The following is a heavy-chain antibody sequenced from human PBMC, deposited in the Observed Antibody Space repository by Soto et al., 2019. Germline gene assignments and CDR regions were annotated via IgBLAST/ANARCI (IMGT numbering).Heavy chain of an antibody. CDR1: CGSISSYY. Sequence: PSETLSLTCTVSCGSISSYYWSWIRQPPGKGLEWIGYIYYSGSTNYNPSLKSRVTISVDTSKNQFSLKLSSVTAADTAVYYCARDKITGLFDYWGQGTLVTVSS. CDR2: IYYSGST. D-gene: IGHD3-10*01. J-gene: IGHJ4*02. V-gene: IGHV4-59*01. CDR3: ARDKITGLFDY.